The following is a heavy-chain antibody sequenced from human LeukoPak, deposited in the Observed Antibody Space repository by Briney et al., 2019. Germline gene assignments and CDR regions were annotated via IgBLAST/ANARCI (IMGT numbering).Heavy chain of an antibody. CDR1: GFTFDDYA. CDR3: AKDVSRSMGWFDT. V-gene: IGHV3-9*01. D-gene: IGHD2/OR15-2a*01. Sequence: GRSLRLSCAASGFTFDDYAMHWVRQPPGKGLEWVSGINWNNGSRGYADSVKGRFTISRDNAKNSLYLQMNSLRPEDTALYYCAKDVSRSMGWFDTWGQGTLVTVSS. CDR2: INWNNGSR. J-gene: IGHJ5*02.